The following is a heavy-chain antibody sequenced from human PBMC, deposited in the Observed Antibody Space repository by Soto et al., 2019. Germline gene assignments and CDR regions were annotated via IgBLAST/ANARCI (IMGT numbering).Heavy chain of an antibody. J-gene: IGHJ4*02. V-gene: IGHV1-69*01. Sequence: QVQLVQSGAEVKKPGSSVKVSCKASGGTFSSYAISWVRQAPGQGLEWMGGIIPIFGTANYAQKFQGRVTITADEARSTAYVEVSRLRSEDTAVYYCATYVGGGDYDYVWGSYTYDYWGQGTLVTVSS. CDR2: IIPIFGTA. D-gene: IGHD3-16*01. CDR3: ATYVGGGDYDYVWGSYTYDY. CDR1: GGTFSSYA.